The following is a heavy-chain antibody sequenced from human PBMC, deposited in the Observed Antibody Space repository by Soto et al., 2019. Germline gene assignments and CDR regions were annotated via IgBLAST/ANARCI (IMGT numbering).Heavy chain of an antibody. J-gene: IGHJ1*01. V-gene: IGHV1-18*01. CDR2: ISAYNGNT. CDR3: ARGGYYDSSGYIRAEYFQH. Sequence: ASVKVSCKASGYTFTSYGISWVRQAPGQGLEWMGWISAYNGNTNYAQKLQGRVTMTTDTSTSTAYMELRSLRSDDTAVYYCARGGYYDSSGYIRAEYFQHWGQGTLVTVSS. CDR1: GYTFTSYG. D-gene: IGHD3-22*01.